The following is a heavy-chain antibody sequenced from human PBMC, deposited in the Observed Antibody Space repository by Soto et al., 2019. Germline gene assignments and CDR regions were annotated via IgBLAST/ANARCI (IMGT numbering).Heavy chain of an antibody. D-gene: IGHD1-26*01. CDR1: GGTFSSYA. Sequence: EASVKVSCKASGGTFSSYAISWVRQAPGQGLEWMGGIIPIFGTAKYAQKFQGRVTITADESTSTAYMELSSLRSEDTAVYYCARDVGGILDYYYGMDVWGQGTTVTVSS. CDR2: IIPIFGTA. V-gene: IGHV1-69*13. J-gene: IGHJ6*02. CDR3: ARDVGGILDYYYGMDV.